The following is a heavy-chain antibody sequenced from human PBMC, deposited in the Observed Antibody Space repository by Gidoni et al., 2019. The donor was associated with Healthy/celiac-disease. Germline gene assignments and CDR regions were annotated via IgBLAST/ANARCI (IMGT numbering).Heavy chain of an antibody. CDR1: GLPFRSYG. CDR3: AKEWAADCGGDCYSDY. CDR2: ISYDGSNK. D-gene: IGHD2-21*02. Sequence: QVQPVESGGGVVQPGRSLRLSCAASGLPFRSYGMHWVRQAPGKGLEWVAVISYDGSNKYYADSVKGRFTISRDNSKNTLYLQMNSLRAEDTAVYYCAKEWAADCGGDCYSDYWGQGTLVTVSS. V-gene: IGHV3-30*18. J-gene: IGHJ4*02.